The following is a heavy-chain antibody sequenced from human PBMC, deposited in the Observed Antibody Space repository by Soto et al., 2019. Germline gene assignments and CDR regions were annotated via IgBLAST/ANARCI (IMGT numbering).Heavy chain of an antibody. CDR3: AKKSGSSGRAAAFDI. V-gene: IGHV3-30-3*02. CDR2: TSSDGSNK. J-gene: IGHJ3*02. D-gene: IGHD6-19*01. Sequence: QVQLVESGGGVVQPGRSLRLSCAASGFTFSSFAMHWVRQAPGKGLEWVAVTSSDGSNKYYADSVKGRFTISRDNSKNTLYLQMNSLRAADTAVYYCAKKSGSSGRAAAFDIWGQGTMVTVSA. CDR1: GFTFSSFA.